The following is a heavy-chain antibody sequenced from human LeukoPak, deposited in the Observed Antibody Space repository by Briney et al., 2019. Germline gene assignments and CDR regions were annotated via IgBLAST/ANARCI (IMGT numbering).Heavy chain of an antibody. CDR2: INYSGST. V-gene: IGHV4-34*01. Sequence: PGGSLRLSCAASRFTLSTYWMSWVRQPPGKGLEWIGEINYSGSTNYNPSLKSRVTISLDTSKKQFSLRLTSVTAADTAVYYCARRGVVVAGIERVDAFDIWGLGTMVTVSS. CDR3: ARRGVVVAGIERVDAFDI. CDR1: RFTLSTYW. J-gene: IGHJ3*02. D-gene: IGHD6-19*01.